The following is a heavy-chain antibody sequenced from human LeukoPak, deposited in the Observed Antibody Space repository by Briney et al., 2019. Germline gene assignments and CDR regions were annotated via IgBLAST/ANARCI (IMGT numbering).Heavy chain of an antibody. D-gene: IGHD3-10*01. CDR2: TSAYNGNT. Sequence: ASVKVSCKASGYTFTSYGISWVRQAPGQGLEWMGWTSAYNGNTNYAQKLQGRVTMTTDTSTSTAYMELRSLRSDDTAVYYCARGSRGVLLWFGELLSDFDYWGQGTLVTVSS. J-gene: IGHJ4*02. CDR1: GYTFTSYG. V-gene: IGHV1-18*04. CDR3: ARGSRGVLLWFGELLSDFDY.